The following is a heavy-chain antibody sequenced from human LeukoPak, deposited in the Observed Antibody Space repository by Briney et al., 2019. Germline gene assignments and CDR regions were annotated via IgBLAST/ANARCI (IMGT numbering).Heavy chain of an antibody. V-gene: IGHV5-51*01. D-gene: IGHD6-19*01. Sequence: GESLKISCKGSGYSFTSYWIGWVRQMPGKGLEWMGIIYPGDSDTRYSPSFQGQVTISADKSISTAYLQWSSLKASDTAMYYCARFPVEQWLVELGYFDYWGQGTLVTVSS. CDR2: IYPGDSDT. CDR1: GYSFTSYW. CDR3: ARFPVEQWLVELGYFDY. J-gene: IGHJ4*02.